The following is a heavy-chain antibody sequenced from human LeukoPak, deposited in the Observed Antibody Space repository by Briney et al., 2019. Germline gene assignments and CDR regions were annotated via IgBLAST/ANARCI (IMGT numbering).Heavy chain of an antibody. Sequence: ASVKVSCKASGYTFTGYYMHWVRQAPGQGLEWMGWINPNSGGTNYAQKFQGRVTMTRDTSISTAYMELSRLRSDDTAVYYCARSFPYCSSTSCYGFDYWGQGTLVTVSS. CDR3: ARSFPYCSSTSCYGFDY. CDR1: GYTFTGYY. J-gene: IGHJ4*02. CDR2: INPNSGGT. V-gene: IGHV1-2*02. D-gene: IGHD2-2*01.